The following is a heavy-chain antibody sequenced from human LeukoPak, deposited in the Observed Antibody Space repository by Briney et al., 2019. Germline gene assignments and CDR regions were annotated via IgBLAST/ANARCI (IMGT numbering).Heavy chain of an antibody. V-gene: IGHV1-2*02. J-gene: IGHJ5*02. CDR3: ARGDIVVLPAGIPHNWFDP. Sequence: ASVKVSCKASGYSFTGYYIHWVRQAPGQGLEWMGWINPNSGGTNYAQKFQGRVTMTRDTSISTAYMELSRLRSDDTAVYYCARGDIVVLPAGIPHNWFDPWGQGTLVTVSS. D-gene: IGHD2-2*02. CDR1: GYSFTGYY. CDR2: INPNSGGT.